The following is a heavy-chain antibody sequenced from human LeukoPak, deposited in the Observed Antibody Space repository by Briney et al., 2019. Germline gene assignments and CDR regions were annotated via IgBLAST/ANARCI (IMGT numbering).Heavy chain of an antibody. Sequence: GASVTVSCTASGYTFTGYYMHWVRQAPGQGLEWMGWINPNSGGTNYAQKFQGRVTMTRDTSISTAYMELSRLRSDDTAVYYCARVRGVYSSGWYDGHREYFDYWGQGTLVTVSS. V-gene: IGHV1-2*02. J-gene: IGHJ4*02. CDR1: GYTFTGYY. CDR2: INPNSGGT. CDR3: ARVRGVYSSGWYDGHREYFDY. D-gene: IGHD6-19*01.